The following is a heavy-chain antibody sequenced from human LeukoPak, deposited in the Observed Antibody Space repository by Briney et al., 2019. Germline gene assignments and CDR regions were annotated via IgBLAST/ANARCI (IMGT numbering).Heavy chain of an antibody. J-gene: IGHJ4*02. V-gene: IGHV3-48*04. Sequence: PGGSLRLSCAASGFTFSTYSMNWVRQAPGKGLEWVSYIRNNGRTIHYADSVQGRFTIFRDNARNSLYLQMNSLRAEDTAVYYCTRDPEALDYWGQGTLVTVSS. CDR1: GFTFSTYS. CDR3: TRDPEALDY. CDR2: IRNNGRTI.